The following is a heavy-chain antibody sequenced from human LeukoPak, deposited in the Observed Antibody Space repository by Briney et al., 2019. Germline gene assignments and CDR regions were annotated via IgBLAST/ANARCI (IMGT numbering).Heavy chain of an antibody. V-gene: IGHV1-46*01. J-gene: IGHJ4*02. CDR3: ARISNWGFYFDY. CDR1: GYTFTGYY. CDR2: INPSGGST. D-gene: IGHD7-27*01. Sequence: ASVKVSCKASGYTFTGYYMHWVRQAPGQGLEWMGIINPSGGSTSYAQKFQGRVTMTRDTSTSTVYMELSSLRSEDTAVYYCARISNWGFYFDYWGQGTLVTVSS.